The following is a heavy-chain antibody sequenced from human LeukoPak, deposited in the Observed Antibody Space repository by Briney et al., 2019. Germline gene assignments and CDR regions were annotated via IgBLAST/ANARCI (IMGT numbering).Heavy chain of an antibody. D-gene: IGHD3-10*01. CDR1: GGTFSSYA. CDR2: IIPIVGTA. V-gene: IGHV1-69*13. Sequence: SVKVSCKASGGTFSSYAISWVRQAPGQGLEWRGGIIPIVGTANYAQKFQGRVTITADESTSTAYMELSSLRSEDTAMYYCARALEEGSGSYYPNWFDPWGQGTLVTVSS. CDR3: ARALEEGSGSYYPNWFDP. J-gene: IGHJ5*02.